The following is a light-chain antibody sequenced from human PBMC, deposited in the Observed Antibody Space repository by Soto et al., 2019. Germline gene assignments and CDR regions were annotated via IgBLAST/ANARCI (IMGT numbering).Light chain of an antibody. Sequence: EVVLTQSPGTLSLSQGERATLSCRASQSVSSSYLAWYQQKPGQAPRLLIYGASSRATGIPDRFSGSGSGTDFTLTISRLEPEDFAVYYCQQYGSSPRTFGQGTNV. CDR2: GAS. V-gene: IGKV3-20*01. CDR3: QQYGSSPRT. CDR1: QSVSSSY. J-gene: IGKJ1*01.